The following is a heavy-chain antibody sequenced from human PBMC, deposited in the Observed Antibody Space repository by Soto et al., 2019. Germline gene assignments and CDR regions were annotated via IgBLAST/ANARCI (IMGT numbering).Heavy chain of an antibody. Sequence: GGSLRLSCAASGFTFSSYSMNWVRQAPGKGLEWVSYISSSSSTIYYADSVKGRFTISRDNAKNSLYLQMNSLRDEDTAVYYCARVQVAATPTYGMDVWGQGTTVTVSS. J-gene: IGHJ6*02. CDR1: GFTFSSYS. CDR2: ISSSSSTI. CDR3: ARVQVAATPTYGMDV. V-gene: IGHV3-48*02. D-gene: IGHD2-15*01.